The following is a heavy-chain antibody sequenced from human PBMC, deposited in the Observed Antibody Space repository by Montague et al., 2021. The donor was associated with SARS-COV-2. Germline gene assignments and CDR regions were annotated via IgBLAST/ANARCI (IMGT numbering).Heavy chain of an antibody. Sequence: SETLSLTCTVSGGSISSSSYYWGWIRQPPGKGLEWIGSIYYSGSTYYNPSLKSRVTISVDTSKNQFSLKLSSVTAADTAVYYCARFPTSYYYDSKAATATTDAFDIWGQGTMVTVSS. CDR2: IYYSGST. CDR1: GGSISSSSYY. D-gene: IGHD3-22*01. V-gene: IGHV4-39*01. J-gene: IGHJ3*02. CDR3: ARFPTSYYYDSKAATATTDAFDI.